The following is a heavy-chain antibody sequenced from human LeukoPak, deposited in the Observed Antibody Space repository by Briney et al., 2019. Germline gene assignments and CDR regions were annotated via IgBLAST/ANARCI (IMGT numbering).Heavy chain of an antibody. CDR2: IRYDGSNK. Sequence: GGSLRLSCAASGFTFSSYGMHWVRQAPGKGLEWVAFIRYDGSNKYYADSVKGRFTISRDNSKNTLYLQMNSLRPEDTAVYYCARDDTGYGLFDSWGQGTLVTVSS. J-gene: IGHJ5*01. V-gene: IGHV3-30*02. CDR1: GFTFSSYG. CDR3: ARDDTGYGLFDS. D-gene: IGHD5-12*01.